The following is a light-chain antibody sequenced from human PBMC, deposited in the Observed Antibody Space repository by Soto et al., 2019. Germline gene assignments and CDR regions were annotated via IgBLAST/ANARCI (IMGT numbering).Light chain of an antibody. Sequence: VVLTQSPATLSLSPGERATLSCRTSLSVGVYLDWYQQKPGQAPRLLISDASNRATGIPDRFSGSGSGTDFTLTISRLEPEDFAMYYCQQYGDSPVTFGQGTRLEIK. CDR3: QQYGDSPVT. V-gene: IGKV3-20*01. CDR1: LSVGVY. J-gene: IGKJ5*01. CDR2: DAS.